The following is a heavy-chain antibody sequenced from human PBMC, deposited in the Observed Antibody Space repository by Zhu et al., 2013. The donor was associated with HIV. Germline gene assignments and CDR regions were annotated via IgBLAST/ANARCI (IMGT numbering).Heavy chain of an antibody. D-gene: IGHD1-26*01. Sequence: EVQLVESGGGVVQPGGSLRLSCAASGFDFNDSWMHWVRQVPGKGLDYVSAISGKGGIPYYADSVKGRFIISRDTSKNTVYLQMGSLRTEDMGVYYCARSGIGPFDYVGPGSPGHRLL. CDR2: ISGKGGIP. V-gene: IGHV3-64*07. J-gene: IGHJ4*02. CDR3: ARSGIGPFDY. CDR1: GFDFNDSW.